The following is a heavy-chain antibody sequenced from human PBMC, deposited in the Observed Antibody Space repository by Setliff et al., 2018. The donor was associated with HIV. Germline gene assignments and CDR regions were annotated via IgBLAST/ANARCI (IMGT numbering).Heavy chain of an antibody. V-gene: IGHV3-66*02. CDR1: GFTVSTYY. Sequence: GGSLRLSCAASGFTVSTYYMSWVRQAPGKGLEWVSGISWNSGSKGYADSVKGRFTVSRDNSKNTLHLQMNSLRGEDTAVYYCVRNGNYYYYMDVWGKGTTVTVSS. J-gene: IGHJ6*03. CDR3: VRNGNYYYYMDV. CDR2: ISWNSGSK.